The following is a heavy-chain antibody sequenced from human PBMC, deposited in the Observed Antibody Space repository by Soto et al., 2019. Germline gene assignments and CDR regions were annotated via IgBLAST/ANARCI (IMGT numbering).Heavy chain of an antibody. CDR2: IYYTGTI. V-gene: IGHV4-30-4*08. D-gene: IGHD2-15*01. J-gene: IGHJ4*02. Sequence: PSETLSLTCTVSSGSISSTIYSWDWIRQPPGEGLEYIGYIYYTGTISYKPSLQSRAAISLDTSKNQFSLKLTSATATDTAVYYCVRMKTGGSRPIDHWGQGTLVTVSS. CDR3: VRMKTGGSRPIDH. CDR1: SGSISSTIYS.